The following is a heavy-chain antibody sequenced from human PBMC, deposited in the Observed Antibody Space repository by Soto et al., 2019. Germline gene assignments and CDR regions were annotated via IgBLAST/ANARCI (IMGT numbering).Heavy chain of an antibody. D-gene: IGHD3-10*01. CDR3: AKDRGRGSPVSGGMDV. J-gene: IGHJ6*02. CDR2: ISRTSNHI. Sequence: VQLVESGGGLVKPGGSLRLSCAASGFTFSNYTLNWVRQAPGKGLEWVSIISRTSNHIYYADSVKGRFTVSRDNAENSLYLQMNSLRAEDTAVYYCAKDRGRGSPVSGGMDVWGQGTTVTVSS. V-gene: IGHV3-21*01. CDR1: GFTFSNYT.